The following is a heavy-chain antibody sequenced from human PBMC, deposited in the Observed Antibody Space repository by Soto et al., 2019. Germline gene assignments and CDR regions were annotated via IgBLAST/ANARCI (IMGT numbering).Heavy chain of an antibody. V-gene: IGHV5-51*01. CDR2: IYPGDSDT. J-gene: IGHJ4*02. D-gene: IGHD6-13*01. CDR1: GYSFTRYW. Sequence: GESLKISCKGSGYSFTRYWIGWVRQMPGKGLEWMGIIYPGDSDTRYSPSFQGQVTNSADKSISTAYLQWSSLKASDTAMYYCARRGDSAAAGKPFDYWGQGTLVTVSS. CDR3: ARRGDSAAAGKPFDY.